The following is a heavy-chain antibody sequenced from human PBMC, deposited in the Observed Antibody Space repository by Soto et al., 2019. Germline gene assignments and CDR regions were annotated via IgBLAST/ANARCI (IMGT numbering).Heavy chain of an antibody. CDR1: GGTFSSYA. V-gene: IGHV1-69*01. J-gene: IGHJ4*02. CDR2: IIPIFGTA. Sequence: QVQLVQSGAEVKKPGSSVKVSCKASGGTFSSYAISWVRQSPGQGLEWMGGIIPIFGTANYAQKFQGRVTLTADESTITAYMELSSLRSEDTAVYYCASMTSEAAAGPGARDYWGQGTLVTVSS. D-gene: IGHD6-13*01. CDR3: ASMTSEAAAGPGARDY.